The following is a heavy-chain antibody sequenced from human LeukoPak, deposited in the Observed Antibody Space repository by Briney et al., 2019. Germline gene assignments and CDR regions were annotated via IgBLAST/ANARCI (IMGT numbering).Heavy chain of an antibody. CDR1: GGSFSSYY. V-gene: IGHV4-39*07. CDR2: IYYSGST. J-gene: IGHJ5*02. D-gene: IGHD3-22*01. Sequence: PSETLSLTCAVYGGSFSSYYWGWIRQPPGKGLEWIGSIYYSGSTYYNPSLKSRVTISVDTSKNQFSLKLSSVAAADTAVYYCAVDDRYYYDSSGSIYPGSNWFDPWGQGTLVTVSS. CDR3: AVDDRYYYDSSGSIYPGSNWFDP.